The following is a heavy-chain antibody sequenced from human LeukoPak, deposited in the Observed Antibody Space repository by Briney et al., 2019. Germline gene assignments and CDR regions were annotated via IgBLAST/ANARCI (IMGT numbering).Heavy chain of an antibody. CDR2: ISAYNGNT. CDR3: ARAQQLVYWFDP. J-gene: IGHJ5*02. V-gene: IGHV1-18*01. Sequence: GSSVKVSCKASGGTFSSYAISWVRQAPGQGLEWMGWISAYNGNTNYAQKFQGRVTMTTDRSTSTAYMELRSLTSDDTAVYYCARAQQLVYWFDPWGQGTLVTVSS. CDR1: GGTFSSYA. D-gene: IGHD6-13*01.